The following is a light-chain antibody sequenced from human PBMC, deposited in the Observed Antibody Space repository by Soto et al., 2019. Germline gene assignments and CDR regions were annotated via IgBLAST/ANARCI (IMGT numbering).Light chain of an antibody. CDR2: GAS. CDR1: QSVSSSY. CDR3: QQYGSTPVT. Sequence: EMLLTQSPGTLSLSPGERATLSCRASQSVSSSYLAWYQQTPGQAPRLLIYGASSRATGIPDRFSGSGSGTDFTLTISRLEPEDFAVYYCQQYGSTPVTVGGGTKVDIK. V-gene: IGKV3-20*01. J-gene: IGKJ4*01.